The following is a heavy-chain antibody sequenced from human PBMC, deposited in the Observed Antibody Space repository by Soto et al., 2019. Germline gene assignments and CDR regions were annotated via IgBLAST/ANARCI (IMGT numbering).Heavy chain of an antibody. Sequence: EVQLVESGGGLVQPGGSLRLSCEASGFTFRNYDMHWVRQGTGKGLEWVSGISAAGDPDYADSVEGRFTISSENAQNSFFLQMNSLRVGDTAVYYCASTDRDFYGLDVWGQGTTVIVSS. V-gene: IGHV3-13*05. CDR3: ASTDRDFYGLDV. CDR2: ISAAGDP. J-gene: IGHJ6*02. CDR1: GFTFRNYD.